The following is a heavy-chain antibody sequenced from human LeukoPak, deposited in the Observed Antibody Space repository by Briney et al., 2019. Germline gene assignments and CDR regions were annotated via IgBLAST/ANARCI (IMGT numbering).Heavy chain of an antibody. Sequence: GGSLRLSCAATGFTFSSYTMNWVRKAPGKGLEWVSYISSSGSTIYYADSVKGRFTISRDNAKNSLYLQMNSPRAEDTAVYYCAELGITMIGGVWGKGTTVTISS. D-gene: IGHD3-10*02. V-gene: IGHV3-48*04. CDR1: GFTFSSYT. J-gene: IGHJ6*04. CDR2: ISSSGSTI. CDR3: AELGITMIGGV.